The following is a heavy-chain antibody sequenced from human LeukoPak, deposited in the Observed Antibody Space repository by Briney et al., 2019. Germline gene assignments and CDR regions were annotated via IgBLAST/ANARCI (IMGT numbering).Heavy chain of an antibody. J-gene: IGHJ6*02. D-gene: IGHD3-22*01. CDR1: AFIFSGHW. CDR2: IKEDGSER. V-gene: IGHV3-7*03. Sequence: PGGSLRLSCEGSAFIFSGHWMNWVRQTPGKGLEWVASIKEDGSERQYVDSVKGRFTISRDNSKNTLYLQMNSLRAEDTAVYYCAKDSRESSGHFPYYYYYHYGLDVWGQGTTVTVSS. CDR3: AKDSRESSGHFPYYYYYHYGLDV.